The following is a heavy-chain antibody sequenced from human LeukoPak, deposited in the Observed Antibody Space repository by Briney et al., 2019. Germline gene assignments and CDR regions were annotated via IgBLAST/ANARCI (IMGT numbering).Heavy chain of an antibody. CDR1: GYTFTSYD. J-gene: IGHJ4*02. Sequence: ASVKVSCKASGYTFTSYDINWVRQATGQGLEWMGWTNPNSGNTGYAQKFQGRVTITRNTSISTAYMELSSLRAEDTALYYCARDWYYDSSDWGGYWGQGTLVTVSS. CDR2: TNPNSGNT. CDR3: ARDWYYDSSDWGGY. D-gene: IGHD3-22*01. V-gene: IGHV1-8*03.